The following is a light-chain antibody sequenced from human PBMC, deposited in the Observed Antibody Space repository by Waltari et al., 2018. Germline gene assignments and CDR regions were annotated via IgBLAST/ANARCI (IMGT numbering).Light chain of an antibody. J-gene: IGKJ5*01. V-gene: IGKV3-15*01. CDR2: GAS. CDR1: QSVSSN. Sequence: EIVMTQSPATLSVSPGERATLSCRASQSVSSNLAWYQQKPGQAPRLLIYGASTRATGIPARFSGSGSGTEFTLTISSLQSEDFAVYYCQQYNNWPPWITCGQGTRLEIK. CDR3: QQYNNWPPWIT.